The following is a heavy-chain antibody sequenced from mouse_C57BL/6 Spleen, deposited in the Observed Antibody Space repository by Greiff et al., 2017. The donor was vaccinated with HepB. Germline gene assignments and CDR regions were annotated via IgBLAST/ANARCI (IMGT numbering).Heavy chain of an antibody. CDR3: ARGITTVVGIDY. V-gene: IGHV1-55*01. J-gene: IGHJ2*01. Sequence: QVQLKQPGAELVKPGASVKMSCKASGYTFTSYWITWVKQRPGQGLEWIGDIYPGSGSTNYNEKFKSKATLTVDTSSSTAYMQLSSLTSEDSAVYYCARGITTVVGIDYWGQGTTLTVSS. CDR1: GYTFTSYW. CDR2: IYPGSGST. D-gene: IGHD1-1*01.